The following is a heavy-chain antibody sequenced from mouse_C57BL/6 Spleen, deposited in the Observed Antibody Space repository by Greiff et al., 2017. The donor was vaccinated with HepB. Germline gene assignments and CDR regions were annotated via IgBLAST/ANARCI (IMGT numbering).Heavy chain of an antibody. J-gene: IGHJ4*01. CDR1: GYAFSSSW. Sequence: VQLQQSGPELVKPGASVKISCKASGYAFSSSWMNWVKQRPGKGLEWIGRIYPGDGDTNYNGKFKGKATLTADKSSSTAYMQLSSLTSEDSAVYFCARFNWVYAMDYWGQGTSVTVSS. CDR2: IYPGDGDT. CDR3: ARFNWVYAMDY. D-gene: IGHD4-1*02. V-gene: IGHV1-82*01.